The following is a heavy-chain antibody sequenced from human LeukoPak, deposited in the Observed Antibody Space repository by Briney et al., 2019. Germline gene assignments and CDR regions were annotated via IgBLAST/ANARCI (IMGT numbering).Heavy chain of an antibody. CDR1: GSSIRTYTH. CDR2: IHHTGKT. Sequence: SETLSLTCTVSGSSIRTYTHWGWIRQPPGKGLEWIGSIHHTGKTYYNPSLESRVTISVDTSKNQFSLKLSSVSAADTAFYFCLNSGSNYEAVSWGQGTLVTVSS. J-gene: IGHJ5*02. V-gene: IGHV4-38-2*02. CDR3: LNSGSNYEAVS. D-gene: IGHD5-18*01.